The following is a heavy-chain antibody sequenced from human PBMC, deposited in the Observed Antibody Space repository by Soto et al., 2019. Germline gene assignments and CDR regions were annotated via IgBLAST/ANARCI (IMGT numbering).Heavy chain of an antibody. Sequence: SETLSLTCAVSGGSINSRYWWSWVRQSPGKGLEWIGEIYHSGSTNYNPSLKSRVTISVDKSKNQFSLNLSFVTAADTAVYYCATMGTPATGLYYFDYWGQGTMVTVSS. V-gene: IGHV4-4*02. CDR2: IYHSGST. CDR1: GGSINSRYW. CDR3: ATMGTPATGLYYFDY. D-gene: IGHD2-15*01. J-gene: IGHJ4*02.